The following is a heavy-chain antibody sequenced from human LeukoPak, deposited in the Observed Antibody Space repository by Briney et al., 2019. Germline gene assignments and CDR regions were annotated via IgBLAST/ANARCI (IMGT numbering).Heavy chain of an antibody. CDR1: GGSISSGGYY. D-gene: IGHD1-26*01. V-gene: IGHV4-30-2*01. CDR3: ARMSGSLPGDY. CDR2: IYHSGST. J-gene: IGHJ4*02. Sequence: SETLPLTCTVSGGSISSGGYYWSWIRQPPGKGLEWIGYIYHSGSTYYNPSLKSRVTISVDRSKNQFSLKLSSVTAADTAVYYCARMSGSLPGDYWGQGTLVTVSS.